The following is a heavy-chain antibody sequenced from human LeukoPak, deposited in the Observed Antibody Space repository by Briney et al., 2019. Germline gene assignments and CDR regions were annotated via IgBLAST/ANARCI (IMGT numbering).Heavy chain of an antibody. D-gene: IGHD4-11*01. J-gene: IGHJ5*02. CDR2: IYYSGST. CDR3: ARGSTPNWFDP. Sequence: SETLSLTCTVSGGSISSYYWSWIRQPPGKGLEWIGYIYYSGSTNYNPSLKSRVTISVDTSKNQFSLKLSSVTAADTAVYYCARGSTPNWFDPWGQGTLVTVSS. CDR1: GGSISSYY. V-gene: IGHV4-59*01.